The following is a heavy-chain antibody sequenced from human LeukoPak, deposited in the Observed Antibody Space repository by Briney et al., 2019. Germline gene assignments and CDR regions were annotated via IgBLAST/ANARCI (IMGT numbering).Heavy chain of an antibody. Sequence: PGGSLRLSCAASGFTFSSYAMSWVRQAPGKGLEWVSAIGGSGGSTYHADSVKGRFTISRDNSKNTLNLQMNSLRAEDTAVYYCAKHTHEGSSSWYDYYFDYWGQGTLVTVAS. V-gene: IGHV3-23*01. J-gene: IGHJ4*02. CDR2: IGGSGGST. CDR3: AKHTHEGSSSWYDYYFDY. D-gene: IGHD6-13*01. CDR1: GFTFSSYA.